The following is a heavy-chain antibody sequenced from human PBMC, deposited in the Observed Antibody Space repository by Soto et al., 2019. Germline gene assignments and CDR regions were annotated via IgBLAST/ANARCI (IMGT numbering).Heavy chain of an antibody. CDR3: ARAEDYGEYSCDY. V-gene: IGHV1-18*01. J-gene: IGHJ4*02. Sequence: QVQLVQSGAEVKKPGASVKVSCKASGYTFTSYGISWVRQAPGQGLEWMGLISAYNGNTNYEQKLQGRVTITTETSTSTAYIELRSLRSDDTAVYYCARAEDYGEYSCDYWGQGTLVTVSS. CDR2: ISAYNGNT. CDR1: GYTFTSYG. D-gene: IGHD4-17*01.